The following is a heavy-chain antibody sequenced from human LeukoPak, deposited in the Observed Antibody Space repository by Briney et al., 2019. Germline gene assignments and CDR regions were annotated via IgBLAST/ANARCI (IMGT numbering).Heavy chain of an antibody. D-gene: IGHD3-3*01. CDR2: IYYSGST. CDR3: ARDDSAFGAFDI. J-gene: IGHJ3*02. CDR1: GGSISSGGYY. V-gene: IGHV4-31*03. Sequence: SETLSLTCTVSGGSISSGGYYWSWIRQHPGKGLEWIGYIYYSGSTYYNPSLKSRVTISVDTSKNQFSLKLSSVTAAATAVYYCARDDSAFGAFDIWGQGTMVTVSS.